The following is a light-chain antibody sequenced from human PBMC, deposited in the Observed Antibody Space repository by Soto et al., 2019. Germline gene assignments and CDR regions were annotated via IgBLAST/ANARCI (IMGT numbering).Light chain of an antibody. CDR1: SSDVGGYNY. CDR3: SPCTSTSSPLV. V-gene: IGLV2-14*01. CDR2: EVG. Sequence: QSALTQPASVSGSPGQSITISCTGTSSDVGGYNYVSWYQQHPGKAPKLIIYEVGNRPSGVSIRFSGSKSGNTASLTISGPQAEDEADYYCSPCTSTSSPLVFGTGTKVTVL. J-gene: IGLJ1*01.